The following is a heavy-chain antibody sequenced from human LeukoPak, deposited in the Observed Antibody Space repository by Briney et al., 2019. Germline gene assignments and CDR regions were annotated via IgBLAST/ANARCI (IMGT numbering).Heavy chain of an antibody. CDR1: GGSISSYY. D-gene: IGHD6-13*01. CDR2: IYYSGST. CDR3: ARATRAAANAFDI. Sequence: PSGTLSLTCTVSGGSISSYYWSWIRQPPRKGLEWIGYIYYSGSTNYNHSLKSRVTISVDTSKNQFSLKLSSVTAADTAVYYCARATRAAANAFDIWGQGTMVTVSS. J-gene: IGHJ3*02. V-gene: IGHV4-59*01.